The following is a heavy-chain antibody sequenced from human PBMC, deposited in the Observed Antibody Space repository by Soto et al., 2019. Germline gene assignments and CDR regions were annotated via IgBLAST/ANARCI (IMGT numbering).Heavy chain of an antibody. CDR3: TTAAQGRWLRLRPFDY. J-gene: IGHJ4*02. V-gene: IGHV3-15*01. Sequence: GGSLRLSCAASGFTFSNAWMSWVRQAPGKGLEWVGRIKSKTDGGTTDYAAPVKGRFTISRDDSKNTLYLQMNSLKTEDTAVYYCTTAAQGRWLRLRPFDYWGQGTLVTVSS. D-gene: IGHD5-12*01. CDR1: GFTFSNAW. CDR2: IKSKTDGGTT.